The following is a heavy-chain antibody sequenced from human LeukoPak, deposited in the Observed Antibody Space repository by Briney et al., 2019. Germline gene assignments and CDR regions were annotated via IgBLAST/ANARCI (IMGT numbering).Heavy chain of an antibody. J-gene: IGHJ4*02. Sequence: PGRSLRLSCAASEFTFSSYAMHWVRQAPGKGLEWVAVISSDGSNKYYADSVKGRFTISRDNSKSTLYLQMDSLRAEDTAVYYCARASTPGFGLSGFDYWGQGTLVSVPS. D-gene: IGHD5/OR15-5a*01. CDR3: ARASTPGFGLSGFDY. CDR2: ISSDGSNK. CDR1: EFTFSSYA. V-gene: IGHV3-30-3*01.